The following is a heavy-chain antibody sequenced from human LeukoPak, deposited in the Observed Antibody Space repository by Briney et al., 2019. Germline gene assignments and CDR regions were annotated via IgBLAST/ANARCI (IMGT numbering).Heavy chain of an antibody. D-gene: IGHD3-22*01. CDR2: INPNSGGA. V-gene: IGHV1-2*02. Sequence: ASVKVSCKASGHTFTGYHIHWVRRAPGQGLEWMGWINPNSGGANCAREFQGRVTMTRDTSISTAYMELSRLRSDDTDVYYCARDSHESSGLQMDYWGQGTLVTVSS. J-gene: IGHJ4*02. CDR3: ARDSHESSGLQMDY. CDR1: GHTFTGYH.